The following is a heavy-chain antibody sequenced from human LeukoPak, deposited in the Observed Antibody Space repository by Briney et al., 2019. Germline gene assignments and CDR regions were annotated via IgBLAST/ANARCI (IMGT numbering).Heavy chain of an antibody. V-gene: IGHV3-23*01. J-gene: IGHJ4*02. Sequence: GGSLRLSCSVSGFTTSYYAMSWVRQAPGKGLEWVSCISTGATKTYYADSVRGRFTISRDNSKNTLYLQMNSLRAEDTAVYYCARDPYYYDSSGYYPLGYWGQGTLVTVSS. D-gene: IGHD3-22*01. CDR3: ARDPYYYDSSGYYPLGY. CDR1: GFTTSYYA. CDR2: ISTGATKT.